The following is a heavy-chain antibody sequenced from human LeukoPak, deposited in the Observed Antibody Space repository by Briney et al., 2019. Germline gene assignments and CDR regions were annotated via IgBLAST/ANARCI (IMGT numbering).Heavy chain of an antibody. J-gene: IGHJ4*02. CDR1: GYTFTSYD. CDR3: ARGGEMATYDY. Sequence: ASVKVSCKASGYTFTSYDINWVRQATGQGLEWMGWMNPNSGNTGYAQKFQGRVTITADKSTSTAYMELSSLRSEDTAVYYCARGGEMATYDYWGQGTLVTVSS. V-gene: IGHV1-8*03. CDR2: MNPNSGNT. D-gene: IGHD5-24*01.